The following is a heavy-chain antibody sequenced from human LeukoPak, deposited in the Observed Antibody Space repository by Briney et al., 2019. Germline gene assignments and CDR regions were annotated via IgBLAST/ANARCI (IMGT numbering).Heavy chain of an antibody. D-gene: IGHD2-21*02. Sequence: GASVKASCKASGGTFSSYAISWVRQAPGQGLEWMGRIIPILGIANYAQKFQGRVTITADKSTSTAYMELSSLRSEDTAVYYCASGVVVVTATRPFDYWGQGTLVTVSS. CDR1: GGTFSSYA. CDR2: IIPILGIA. CDR3: ASGVVVVTATRPFDY. J-gene: IGHJ4*02. V-gene: IGHV1-69*04.